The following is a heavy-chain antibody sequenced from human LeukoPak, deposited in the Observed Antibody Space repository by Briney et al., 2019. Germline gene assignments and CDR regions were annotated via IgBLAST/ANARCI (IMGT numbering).Heavy chain of an antibody. J-gene: IGHJ3*02. CDR2: IYPGDSDT. V-gene: IGHV5-51*01. Sequence: GESLKISCLSSGYNFTSHWIGWVRLMPGKGLEWMGIIYPGDSDTRYSPSFQGQVTISADKSISTAYLQWSSLKASDTAMYYCARRLGYSYGSYAFDIWGQGTMVTVSS. CDR1: GYNFTSHW. CDR3: ARRLGYSYGSYAFDI. D-gene: IGHD5-18*01.